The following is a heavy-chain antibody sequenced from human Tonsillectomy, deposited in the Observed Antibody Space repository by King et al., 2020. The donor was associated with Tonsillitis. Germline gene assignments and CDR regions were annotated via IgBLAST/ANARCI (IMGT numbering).Heavy chain of an antibody. CDR2: ISYDGSKK. Sequence: VQLVESGGGVVQPGRSLRLSCAASGFTFSSYAIHWVRQAPGKGLEWVAVISYDGSKKYYADSVKGRFTISRDNSKNTLYLQMNSLRAEDTAVYYCARQGEAVEYYFDYWGQGTLVTVSS. CDR3: ARQGEAVEYYFDY. V-gene: IGHV3-30-3*01. CDR1: GFTFSSYA. D-gene: IGHD3-16*01. J-gene: IGHJ4*02.